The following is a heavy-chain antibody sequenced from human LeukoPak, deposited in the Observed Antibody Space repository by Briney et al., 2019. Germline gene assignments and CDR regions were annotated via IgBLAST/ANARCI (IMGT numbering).Heavy chain of an antibody. CDR2: INPNSGGT. J-gene: IGHJ4*02. D-gene: IGHD6-13*01. V-gene: IGHV1-2*02. CDR1: GYTFTGYY. Sequence: ASVKVSCKASGYTFTGYYMHWVRQAPGQGLEWMGWINPNSGGTNYAQKFQGRVTVTRDTSISTAYMELSRLRSDDTAVYYCARVHYSSSWSLDYWGQGTLVTVSS. CDR3: ARVHYSSSWSLDY.